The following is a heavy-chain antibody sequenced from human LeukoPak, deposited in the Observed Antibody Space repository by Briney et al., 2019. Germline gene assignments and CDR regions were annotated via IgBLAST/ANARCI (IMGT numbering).Heavy chain of an antibody. CDR3: ARGRGRNYYDSSGYYTLWFDP. D-gene: IGHD3-22*01. CDR2: IYYSGST. V-gene: IGHV4-39*07. Sequence: PSETLSLTCTVSGGSISSSSYYWGWIRQPPGKGLEWIGSIYYSGSTYYNPSLKSRVTISVDTSKNQFSLKLSSVTAADTAVYYCARGRGRNYYDSSGYYTLWFDPWGQGTLVTVSS. CDR1: GGSISSSSYY. J-gene: IGHJ5*02.